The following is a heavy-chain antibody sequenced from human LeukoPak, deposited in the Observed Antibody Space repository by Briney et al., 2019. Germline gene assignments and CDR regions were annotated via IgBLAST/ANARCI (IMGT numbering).Heavy chain of an antibody. CDR1: GGTFRSYA. V-gene: IGHV1-69*13. J-gene: IGHJ6*03. D-gene: IGHD3-16*01. Sequence: ASVKVSCKASGGTFRSYAISWVRQAPGQGLEWMGGIIPIFGTANYAQKFQGRVTITADESTSTAYMELSSLRSEDTAVYYCAKGVYYYYYYMDVWGKGTTVTVSS. CDR2: IIPIFGTA. CDR3: AKGVYYYYYYMDV.